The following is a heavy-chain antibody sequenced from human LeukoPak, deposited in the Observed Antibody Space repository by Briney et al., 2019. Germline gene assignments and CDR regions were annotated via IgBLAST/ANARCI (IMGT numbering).Heavy chain of an antibody. CDR3: ARDYYGSGSYYKPFDY. V-gene: IGHV1-69*01. J-gene: IGHJ4*02. D-gene: IGHD3-10*01. Sequence: SGEVSCQASGGPFLNYAISWVRPAPGQGLEWMGGVIPIFGTANYSQKFQGRVTITADESTSTAYMELSSLRSEDTAVYYCARDYYGSGSYYKPFDYWGQGTLVTVSS. CDR2: VIPIFGTA. CDR1: GGPFLNYA.